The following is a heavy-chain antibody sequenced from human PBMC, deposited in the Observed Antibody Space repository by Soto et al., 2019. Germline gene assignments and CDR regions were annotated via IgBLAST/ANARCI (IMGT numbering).Heavy chain of an antibody. D-gene: IGHD2-15*01. Sequence: VQLGECGGGVVQPGWSLRLSCAASGFTFSSYGMHWVRQAPGKGLEWVAVIWYDGSNKYYADSVKGRFTISRDNSKNTLYLQMNSLRAEDTAVYYCARAWSVVVVAATPDAFDIWGQGTMVTVSS. J-gene: IGHJ3*02. V-gene: IGHV3-33*01. CDR3: ARAWSVVVVAATPDAFDI. CDR1: GFTFSSYG. CDR2: IWYDGSNK.